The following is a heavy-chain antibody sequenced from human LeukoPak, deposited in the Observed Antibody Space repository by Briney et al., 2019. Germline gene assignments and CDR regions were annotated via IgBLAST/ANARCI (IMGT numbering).Heavy chain of an antibody. CDR2: IYHSGST. V-gene: IGHV4-4*02. J-gene: IGHJ4*02. CDR1: GGSISSSNW. Sequence: SETLSLTCAVSGGSISSSNWWSWVRQPPGKGLEWIGEIYHSGSTNYNPSHKSRVTISVDKSKNQFSLKLSSVTAADTAVYYCARDLHYGSGSYSFDYWGQGTLVTVSS. CDR3: ARDLHYGSGSYSFDY. D-gene: IGHD3-10*01.